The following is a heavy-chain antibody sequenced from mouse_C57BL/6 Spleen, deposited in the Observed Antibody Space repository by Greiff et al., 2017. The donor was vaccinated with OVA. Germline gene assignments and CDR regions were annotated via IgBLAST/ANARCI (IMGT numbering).Heavy chain of an antibody. Sequence: VQLQQPGAELVKPGASVKMSCKASGYTFTSYWITWVKQRPGQGLEWIGDIYPGSGSTNYNEKFKSKATLTVDTSSSTAYMQLSSLTSEDSAVYYCARVITTGGTLAYWGQGTLVTVSA. V-gene: IGHV1-55*01. CDR3: ARVITTGGTLAY. CDR2: IYPGSGST. CDR1: GYTFTSYW. D-gene: IGHD1-1*01. J-gene: IGHJ3*01.